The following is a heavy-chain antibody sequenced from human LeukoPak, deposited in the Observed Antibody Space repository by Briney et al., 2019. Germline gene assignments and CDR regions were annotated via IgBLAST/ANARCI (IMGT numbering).Heavy chain of an antibody. CDR3: ARGTPAGYCSGGSCYSVDY. D-gene: IGHD2-15*01. V-gene: IGHV4-61*01. CDR2: IYYSGST. Sequence: SETLSLTCTVSGGSFSSGSYYWSWIRQPPGKGLEWIGYIYYSGSTNYNPSLKSRVTISVDTSKNQFSLKLSSVTAADTAVYYCARGTPAGYCSGGSCYSVDYWGQGTLVTVSS. J-gene: IGHJ4*02. CDR1: GGSFSSGSYY.